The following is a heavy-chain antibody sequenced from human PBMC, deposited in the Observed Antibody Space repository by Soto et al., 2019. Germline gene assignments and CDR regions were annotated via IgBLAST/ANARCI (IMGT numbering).Heavy chain of an antibody. CDR1: GYTFTSYG. J-gene: IGHJ4*02. CDR3: ARGGHVVVVTAALDY. D-gene: IGHD2-21*02. Sequence: GASVKVSCKASGYTFTSYGISWVRQAPGQGLEWMGTVNPSGGHTTYAQHFLGRVTMTRDTSTSTLYMELTSLTSDDTAIYYCARGGHVVVVTAALDYWGQGTLVTVSS. CDR2: VNPSGGHT. V-gene: IGHV1-46*01.